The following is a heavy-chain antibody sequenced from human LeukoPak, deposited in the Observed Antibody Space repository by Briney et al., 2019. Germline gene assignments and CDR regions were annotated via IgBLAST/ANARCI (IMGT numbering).Heavy chain of an antibody. J-gene: IGHJ3*02. CDR2: ISGRDGTT. Sequence: GGSLRLSCAASGFTFSPHAMSWVRQAPGKGLEWVSVISGRDGTTYYADSVKGRFTISRDNSKNALYLQMDGLRAEDTAVYYCAKALQGRIWGSYSHASDIWGQGTMVTVSP. CDR3: AKALQGRIWGSYSHASDI. V-gene: IGHV3-23*01. D-gene: IGHD3-16*01. CDR1: GFTFSPHA.